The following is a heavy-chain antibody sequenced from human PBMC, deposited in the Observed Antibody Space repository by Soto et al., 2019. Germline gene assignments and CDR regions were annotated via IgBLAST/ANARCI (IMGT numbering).Heavy chain of an antibody. CDR1: GFTFSSYA. CDR2: ISYDGSNK. V-gene: IGHV3-30-3*01. Sequence: QVQLVESGGGVVQPGRSLRLSCAASGFTFSSYAMHWVRQAPGKGLEWVAVISYDGSNKYYADSVKGRFTISRDNSKNTLYLQMNSLSAEDTAVYYCARESVMVRDAFDIWGQGTMVTVSS. J-gene: IGHJ3*02. CDR3: ARESVMVRDAFDI. D-gene: IGHD3-10*01.